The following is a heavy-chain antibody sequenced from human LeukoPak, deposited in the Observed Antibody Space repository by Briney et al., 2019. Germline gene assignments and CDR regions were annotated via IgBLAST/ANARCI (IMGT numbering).Heavy chain of an antibody. J-gene: IGHJ4*02. CDR2: IKSKTNGGTT. V-gene: IGHV3-15*01. CDR1: GFTFGSYA. CDR3: TKFDYAAFEY. D-gene: IGHD4-17*01. Sequence: GRSLRLSCAASGFTFGSYAMHWVRQAPGKGLEWVGRIKSKTNGGTTDYAAPVKGRFTISRDDSKNTLYLQMNSLKPEDTAVYYCTKFDYAAFEYWGQGALVTVSS.